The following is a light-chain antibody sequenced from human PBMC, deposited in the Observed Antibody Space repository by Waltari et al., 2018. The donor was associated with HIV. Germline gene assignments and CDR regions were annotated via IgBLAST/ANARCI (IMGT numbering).Light chain of an antibody. CDR2: DAS. CDR1: QDISNY. Sequence: DIQMTQSPSSLSASVGDRVTITCQASQDISNYLNWYQQTPGKAPKLLIYDASNLEAGVPSRFSGSASGTNFTFTITSLQPEDIATYYCQQYDSLPLTFGGGTKVEIK. J-gene: IGKJ4*01. CDR3: QQYDSLPLT. V-gene: IGKV1-33*01.